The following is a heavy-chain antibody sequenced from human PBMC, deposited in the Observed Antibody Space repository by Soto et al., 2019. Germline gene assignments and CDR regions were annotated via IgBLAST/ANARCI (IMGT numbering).Heavy chain of an antibody. CDR2: MNPNSGNT. CDR3: AGRQVGEELSSCYTWDGMDV. CDR1: GYTFTSYD. J-gene: IGHJ6*02. V-gene: IGHV1-8*01. Sequence: GASVKVSCKASGYTFTSYDINWVRQATGQGLEWMGWMNPNSGNTEYAQKFQGRVTMTRNTYISTAYMELSSLRSEDTAVYYCAGRQVGEELSSCYTWDGMDVWGQGTTVTVSS. D-gene: IGHD6-13*01.